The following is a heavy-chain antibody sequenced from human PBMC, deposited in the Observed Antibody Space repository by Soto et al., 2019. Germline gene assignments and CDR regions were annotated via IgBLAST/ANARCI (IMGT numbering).Heavy chain of an antibody. V-gene: IGHV4-34*01. Sequence: QVQLQQWGAGLLKPSETLSLTCAVYGGSFSGYYWSWIRQPPGKGLEWIGEINHSGSTNYNPSLKSRVTISVDTSKNPFSLKLSSVTAADTAVYYCARGRRIRYDFWSGYYDPYYYYMDVWGKGTTVTVSS. CDR3: ARGRRIRYDFWSGYYDPYYYYMDV. D-gene: IGHD3-3*01. CDR1: GGSFSGYY. J-gene: IGHJ6*03. CDR2: INHSGST.